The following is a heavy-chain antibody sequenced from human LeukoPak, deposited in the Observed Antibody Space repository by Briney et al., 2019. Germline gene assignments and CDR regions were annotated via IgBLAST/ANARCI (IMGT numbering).Heavy chain of an antibody. D-gene: IGHD2-21*01. CDR2: ISSSGSTI. CDR1: GFTFSDYY. V-gene: IGHV3-11*04. Sequence: NAGGSLRLSCAASGFTFSDYYMSWIRQAPGKGLEWVSYISSSGSTIYYADSVKGRFTISRDNAKNSLYLQMNSLRAEDTAVYYCARAQRAYCGGDCYSEDYWGQGTLVTVSS. CDR3: ARAQRAYCGGDCYSEDY. J-gene: IGHJ4*02.